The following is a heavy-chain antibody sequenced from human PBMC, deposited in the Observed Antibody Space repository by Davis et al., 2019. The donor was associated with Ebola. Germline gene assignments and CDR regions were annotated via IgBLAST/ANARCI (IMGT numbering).Heavy chain of an antibody. Sequence: PSETLSLTCTASGGSISSYYWSWIRQPPGKGLEWIGYIYYSGSTNYNPSLKSRVTISVDTSKNQFSLKVSSVTAADTAVYYCARGRRGTTIFYYYYGMDVWGQGTTVTVSS. D-gene: IGHD3-3*01. CDR2: IYYSGST. CDR3: ARGRRGTTIFYYYYGMDV. J-gene: IGHJ6*02. CDR1: GGSISSYY. V-gene: IGHV4-59*12.